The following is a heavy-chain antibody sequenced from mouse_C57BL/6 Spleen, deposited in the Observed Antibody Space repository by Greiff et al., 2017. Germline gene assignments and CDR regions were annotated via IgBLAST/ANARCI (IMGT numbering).Heavy chain of an antibody. J-gene: IGHJ3*01. CDR2: IDPSDSET. V-gene: IGHV1-52*01. CDR3: ARSTMVTTGCAY. CDR1: GYTFTSYW. D-gene: IGHD2-2*01. Sequence: VQLQQPGAELVRPGSSVKLSCKASGYTFTSYWMHWVKQRPIQGLEWIGNIDPSDSETHYNQKFKDKATLTVDKSSSTAYMQLSSLTSEDSAVYYCARSTMVTTGCAYWGQGTLVTVSA.